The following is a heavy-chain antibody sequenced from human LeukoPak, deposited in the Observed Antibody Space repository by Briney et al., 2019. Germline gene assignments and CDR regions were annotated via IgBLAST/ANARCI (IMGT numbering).Heavy chain of an antibody. D-gene: IGHD5-18*01. CDR1: GDSISSYY. CDR2: VYYSGST. CDR3: ARSGYRYGADALDI. J-gene: IGHJ3*02. Sequence: NASETLSLTCTVSGDSISSYYWTWIRQPPGKGLEWIGYVYYSGSTQYNPSLKSRVTISVDTSKNQFSLKVTSVTAADTAVYYCARSGYRYGADALDIWGQGTMVAVPS. V-gene: IGHV4-59*08.